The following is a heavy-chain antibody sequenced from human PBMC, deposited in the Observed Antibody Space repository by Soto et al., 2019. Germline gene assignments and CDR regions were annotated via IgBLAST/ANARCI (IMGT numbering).Heavy chain of an antibody. CDR3: ASPPGGRNWNYFDY. V-gene: IGHV1-69*01. Sequence: QVQLVQSGAEVKKPGSSVKVSCKASGGTFSSYAISWVRQAPGQGLEWMGGIIPIFGTASYAQKFQGRVTITADESTSTAYMELSSLRSEDTAVYYCASPPGGRNWNYFDYWGQGTLVTVSS. D-gene: IGHD1-1*01. J-gene: IGHJ4*02. CDR1: GGTFSSYA. CDR2: IIPIFGTA.